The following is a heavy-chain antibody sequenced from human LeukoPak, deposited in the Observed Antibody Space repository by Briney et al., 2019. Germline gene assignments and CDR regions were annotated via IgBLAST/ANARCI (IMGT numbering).Heavy chain of an antibody. CDR3: ARNMDIVSTIMVFDF. J-gene: IGHJ4*02. V-gene: IGHV3-21*01. CDR1: GFTFSSYS. CDR2: ISSSSSYI. D-gene: IGHD5/OR15-5a*01. Sequence: GGTLRLSCAASGFTFSSYSMNWVRQAPGKGLEWVSSISSSSSYIYYADPVKGRFTISRDNAKNSLFLQMNSLIAEDTAVYFCARNMDIVSTIMVFDFWGQGTLVTVSS.